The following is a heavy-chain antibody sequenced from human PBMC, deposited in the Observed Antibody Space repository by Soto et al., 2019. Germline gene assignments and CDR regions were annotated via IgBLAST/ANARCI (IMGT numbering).Heavy chain of an antibody. Sequence: SETLSLTCTVSGGSISSGSSYWGWIRQPPGKGLEWIGSIYCLGNTYYNPSLGGRVSIPVDTSKNQFSLKLKSATAADTAVYYCARHSNRNYGLYYFDYWGLGALVTVSS. V-gene: IGHV4-39*01. J-gene: IGHJ4*02. CDR3: ARHSNRNYGLYYFDY. CDR1: GGSISSGSSY. D-gene: IGHD4-4*01. CDR2: IYCLGNT.